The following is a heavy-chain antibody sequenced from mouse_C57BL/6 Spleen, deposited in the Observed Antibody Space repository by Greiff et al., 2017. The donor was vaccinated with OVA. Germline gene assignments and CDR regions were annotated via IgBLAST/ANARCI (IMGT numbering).Heavy chain of an antibody. V-gene: IGHV7-3*01. D-gene: IGHD2-4*01. J-gene: IGHJ3*01. CDR2: IRNKANGYTT. CDR1: GFTFTDYY. Sequence: EVMLVESGGGLVQPGGSLSLSCAASGFTFTDYYMSWVRQPPGKALEWLGFIRNKANGYTTEYSASVKGRFTISRDNSQSILYLQMNALRAEDSATYYCASAYDYDWFADWGQGTLVTVSA. CDR3: ASAYDYDWFAD.